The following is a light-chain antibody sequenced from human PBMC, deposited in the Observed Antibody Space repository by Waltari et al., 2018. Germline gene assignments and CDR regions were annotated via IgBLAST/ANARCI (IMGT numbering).Light chain of an antibody. Sequence: QSALTQPASVSGSPGQSIAISCTGTTSDVGGYNYVSWYQHHPGKAPKLLIYDVTNRPSGVSNRFPGSKSGNTASLTISGLQAEDEADYYCSSFRSDHTYVFGSGTEVTVL. CDR3: SSFRSDHTYV. CDR2: DVT. CDR1: TSDVGGYNY. J-gene: IGLJ1*01. V-gene: IGLV2-14*03.